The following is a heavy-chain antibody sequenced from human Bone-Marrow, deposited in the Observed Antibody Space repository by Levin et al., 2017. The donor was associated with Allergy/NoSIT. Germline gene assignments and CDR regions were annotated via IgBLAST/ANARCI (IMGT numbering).Heavy chain of an antibody. Sequence: GESLKISCAASGYTFSSYGMHWVRQAPGKGLEWVAVLSYDGSNRYYADSVKGRFTISRDNSKNTLYLQMNSLRAEDTAVYYCAKDPTYHGSGSQYYGRMLGAREWGYWGQGTLVTVSS. V-gene: IGHV3-30*18. CDR1: GYTFSSYG. J-gene: IGHJ4*02. D-gene: IGHD3-10*01. CDR2: LSYDGSNR. CDR3: AKDPTYHGSGSQYYGRMLGAREWGY.